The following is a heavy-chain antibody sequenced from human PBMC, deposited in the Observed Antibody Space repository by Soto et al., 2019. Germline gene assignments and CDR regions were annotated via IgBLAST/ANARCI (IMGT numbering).Heavy chain of an antibody. J-gene: IGHJ5*02. Sequence: EVQVVETGGGLIQPGGSLRLSWAVSGFTVSSNYMSWVRKPPGKGPEWVSDIYSGGSTYYADSVKGRFTISRDNSKNTLYLQMNSLRAEDTAVYYCARERDGHNPNWFDLWGQGTLVTVSS. D-gene: IGHD2-8*01. CDR2: IYSGGST. V-gene: IGHV3-53*02. CDR1: GFTVSSNY. CDR3: ARERDGHNPNWFDL.